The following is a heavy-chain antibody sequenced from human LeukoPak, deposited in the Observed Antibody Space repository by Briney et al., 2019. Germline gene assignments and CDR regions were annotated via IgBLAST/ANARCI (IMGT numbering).Heavy chain of an antibody. CDR2: IKLDGSEK. V-gene: IGHV3-7*01. J-gene: IGHJ4*02. CDR1: GFTFSSYW. Sequence: PGGSLRLSCAASGFTFSSYWMSWVRQAPGKGLEWVANIKLDGSEKYYVDSVKGRFTISRDNAKNSLYLQMNSLRAEDTAVYYCARDPYYYDSSGYYSGGFWDYWGQGTLVTVSS. CDR3: ARDPYYYDSSGYYSGGFWDY. D-gene: IGHD3-22*01.